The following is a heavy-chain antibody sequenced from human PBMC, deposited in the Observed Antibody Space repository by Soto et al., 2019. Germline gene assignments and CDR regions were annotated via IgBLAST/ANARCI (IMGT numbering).Heavy chain of an antibody. CDR2: IYWDDDK. CDR1: GFSLSVPTAG. J-gene: IGHJ3*01. D-gene: IGHD3-16*02. V-gene: IGHV2-5*02. Sequence: QITLKESGPALVTPTQTLTLTCTFSGFSLSVPTAGVAWIRQPPGKALEWLAVIYWDDDKRYSPSLTSRLTIAKDTFRNQVVLTMTNMDPVDTGTYYCAHLMITYGGLVAADAFDFWGPGTMVVVSS. CDR3: AHLMITYGGLVAADAFDF.